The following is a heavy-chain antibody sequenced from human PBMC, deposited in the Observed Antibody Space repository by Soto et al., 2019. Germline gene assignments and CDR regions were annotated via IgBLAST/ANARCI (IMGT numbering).Heavy chain of an antibody. D-gene: IGHD2-21*02. CDR3: ARSDVGGDYLSFDY. Sequence: PPETLSLTCTVSGGSISSGDYYWSWIRQPPGKGLEWIGYIYYSGSTYYNPSLKSRVTISVDTSKNQFSLKLSSVTAADTAVYYSARSDVGGDYLSFDYWGQGTLVTVSS. V-gene: IGHV4-30-4*01. J-gene: IGHJ4*02. CDR2: IYYSGST. CDR1: GGSISSGDYY.